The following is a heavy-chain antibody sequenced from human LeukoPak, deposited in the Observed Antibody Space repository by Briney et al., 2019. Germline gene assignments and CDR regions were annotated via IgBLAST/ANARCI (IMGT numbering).Heavy chain of an antibody. CDR1: GYAFTGYY. Sequence: GASVKVSCKASGYAFTGYYMHWVRQAPGQGLEWMGLINPNSGGTNYAQKFQGRVTMTRDTSISTAYMELSRLRSDDTAVYYCARNVVPAARARVLDIWGQGTMVTVSS. CDR3: ARNVVPAARARVLDI. CDR2: INPNSGGT. D-gene: IGHD2-2*01. J-gene: IGHJ3*02. V-gene: IGHV1-2*02.